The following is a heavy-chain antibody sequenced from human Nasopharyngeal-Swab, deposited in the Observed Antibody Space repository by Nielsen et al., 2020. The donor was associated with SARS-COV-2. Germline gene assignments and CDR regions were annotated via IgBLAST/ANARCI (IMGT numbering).Heavy chain of an antibody. CDR1: GFTFSSYW. Sequence: GESLKISCAASGFTFSSYWMHWVRQAPGKGLMWVSRINSDGSSTSYADSVKGRFTISRDNAKNTLYLQMNSLRAEDTAVYYCARLGIVASFRTFEQPNWFDPWGQGTLVTVSS. D-gene: IGHD5-12*01. J-gene: IGHJ5*02. CDR3: ARLGIVASFRTFEQPNWFDP. CDR2: INSDGSST. V-gene: IGHV3-74*01.